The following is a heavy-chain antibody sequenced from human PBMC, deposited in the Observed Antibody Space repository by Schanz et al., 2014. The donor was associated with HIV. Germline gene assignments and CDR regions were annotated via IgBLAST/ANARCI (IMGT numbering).Heavy chain of an antibody. CDR1: GYTFSSYG. D-gene: IGHD6-19*01. Sequence: QVQLVQSGTEVAQPGASVKVSCKASGYTFSSYGVSWVRQAPGQGLEWMGWISAYNGNTNYAQKLQGRVTMTTDTSTSTAYMELSSLRSDDTAVYYCARTRGIAVAGFDFWGQGTLVTVSS. CDR2: ISAYNGNT. V-gene: IGHV1-18*01. J-gene: IGHJ4*02. CDR3: ARTRGIAVAGFDF.